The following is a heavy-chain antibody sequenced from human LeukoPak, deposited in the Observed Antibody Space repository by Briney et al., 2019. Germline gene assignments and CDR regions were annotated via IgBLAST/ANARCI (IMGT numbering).Heavy chain of an antibody. CDR1: GYTLTELS. D-gene: IGHD6-13*01. CDR2: FDPEDGET. CDR3: ATPIAAAVYFDY. Sequence: ASVKVSCKVSGYTLTELSMHWVRQAPGKGLEWKGGFDPEDGETIYAQKFQGRVTMTEDTSTDTAYMELSSLRSEDTAVYYCATPIAAAVYFDYWGQGTLVTVSS. J-gene: IGHJ4*02. V-gene: IGHV1-24*01.